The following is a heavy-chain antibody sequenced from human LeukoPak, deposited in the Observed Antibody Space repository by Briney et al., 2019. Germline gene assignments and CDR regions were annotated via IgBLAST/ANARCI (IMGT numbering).Heavy chain of an antibody. CDR3: ARVHNTVH. J-gene: IGHJ4*02. D-gene: IGHD4-11*01. CDR2: IKSGSTII. Sequence: PGGSLTLSCAASVHILKDYYENWPRQVPGKGLEWVSYIKSGSTIIFYADSVKGRFSVSRDNANNSVHLHMTNLRDDDTAVYYCARVHNTVHWGQGVQVTVSS. CDR1: VHILKDYY. V-gene: IGHV3-11*04.